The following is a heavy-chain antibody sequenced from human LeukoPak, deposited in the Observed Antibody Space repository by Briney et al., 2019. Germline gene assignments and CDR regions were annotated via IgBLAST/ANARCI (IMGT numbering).Heavy chain of an antibody. CDR3: ARGDCSSTSCYFPYYYYYYGMDV. V-gene: IGHV3-7*01. D-gene: IGHD2-2*01. CDR1: GGSFSGYY. Sequence: ETLSLTCAVYGGSFSGYYWSWVRQAPGKGLEWVANIKQDGSEKYYVDSVKGRFTISRDNAKNSLYLQMNSLRAEDTAVYYCARGDCSSTSCYFPYYYYYYGMDVWGQGTTVTVSS. J-gene: IGHJ6*02. CDR2: IKQDGSEK.